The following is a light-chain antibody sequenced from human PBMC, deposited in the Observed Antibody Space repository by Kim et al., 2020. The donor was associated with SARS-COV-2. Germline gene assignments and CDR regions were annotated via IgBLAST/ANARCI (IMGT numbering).Light chain of an antibody. Sequence: VTISCTGSSSNIRAGYDIHWYQQLPGTAPKLLIYGNSNRPSGVPDRFSGSKSGTSASLAITGLQAEDEADYYCQSYDSSLSGFYVFGTGTKVTVL. J-gene: IGLJ1*01. CDR3: QSYDSSLSGFYV. CDR2: GNS. V-gene: IGLV1-40*01. CDR1: SSNIRAGYD.